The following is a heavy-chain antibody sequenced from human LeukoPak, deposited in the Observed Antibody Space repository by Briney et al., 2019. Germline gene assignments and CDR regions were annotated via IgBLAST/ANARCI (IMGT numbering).Heavy chain of an antibody. CDR1: GFTFSSYW. CDR3: ARGTTYYYDSSGYYGQLDAFDI. J-gene: IGHJ3*02. D-gene: IGHD3-22*01. CDR2: IKQDGSEK. V-gene: IGHV3-7*01. Sequence: GGSLRLSCAASGFTFSSYWMSWVRQAPGKGLEWVANIKQDGSEKYCVDSVKGRFTISRDNAKNSLYLQMNSLRAEDTALYYCARGTTYYYDSSGYYGQLDAFDIWGQGTMVTVSS.